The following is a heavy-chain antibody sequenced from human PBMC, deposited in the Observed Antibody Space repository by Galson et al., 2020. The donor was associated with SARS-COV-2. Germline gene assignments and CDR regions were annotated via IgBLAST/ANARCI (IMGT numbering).Heavy chain of an antibody. J-gene: IGHJ4*02. D-gene: IGHD5-12*01. CDR1: GGSISSYY. CDR3: ARESGWLQSFDY. V-gene: IGHV4-59*13. Sequence: SETLSLTCTVSGGSISSYYWSWIRQPPGKGLEWIGYIFYSGSTSYSGSTNYNPSLKSRVTISVDTSKNQFSLKLSSLTAADTAVYYCARESGWLQSFDYWGQGTLVTVSS. CDR2: IFYSGSTSYSGST.